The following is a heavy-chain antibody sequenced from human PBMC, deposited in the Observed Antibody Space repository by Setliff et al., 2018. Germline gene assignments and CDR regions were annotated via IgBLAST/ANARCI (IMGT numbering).Heavy chain of an antibody. CDR1: GFTFSSYE. J-gene: IGHJ4*02. V-gene: IGHV3-48*03. CDR2: ISSSGSTI. Sequence: GESLKLSCAASGFTFSSYEMNWVRQAPGKGLEWVSYISSSGSTIYYADSVKGRFTISRDNAKNSLYLQMNSLRAEDTAVYYCARDRITFGGVIVIPFDYWGQGTLVTVSS. D-gene: IGHD3-16*02. CDR3: ARDRITFGGVIVIPFDY.